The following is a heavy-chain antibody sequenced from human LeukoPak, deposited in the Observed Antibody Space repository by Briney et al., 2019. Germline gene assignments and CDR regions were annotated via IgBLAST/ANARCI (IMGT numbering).Heavy chain of an antibody. CDR2: IYTSGST. CDR3: ARGTIAADDYYYMDV. CDR1: GGSISSYY. V-gene: IGHV4-4*08. J-gene: IGHJ6*03. D-gene: IGHD6-13*01. Sequence: SETLSLTCTVSGGSISSYYWSWIRQPPGKGLEWIGLIYTSGSTNYNPSLKSRVIISVDTSKNQFSLKLTSVTAADTAVYYCARGTIAADDYYYMDVWGKGTTVT.